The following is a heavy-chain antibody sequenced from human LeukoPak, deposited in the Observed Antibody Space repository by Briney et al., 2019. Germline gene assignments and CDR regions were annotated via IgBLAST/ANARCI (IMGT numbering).Heavy chain of an antibody. Sequence: SETLSLTCIVSGGSISSSNYYWGWIRQPPGKGLEWIESIYYSGSTYYNPSLKSRVTISVDTSKNQFSLKLSSVTAADTAVYFCARVAMISYSSSWYEYWGQGTLVTVSS. CDR2: IYYSGST. CDR1: GGSISSSNYY. V-gene: IGHV4-39*01. D-gene: IGHD6-13*01. CDR3: ARVAMISYSSSWYEY. J-gene: IGHJ4*02.